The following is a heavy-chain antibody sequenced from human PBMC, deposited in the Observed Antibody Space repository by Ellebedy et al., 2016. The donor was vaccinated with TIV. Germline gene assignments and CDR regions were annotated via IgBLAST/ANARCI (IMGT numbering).Heavy chain of an antibody. Sequence: GESLKISXAASGFSFDDYAMHWVRQAPGKGLEWISLISWDGSRTYYADSVKGRFTISRDNSKNSLYLQMNSLRPEDTALYYCAAAAWDHGYNSLYFDHWGQGTLVTVSS. CDR2: ISWDGSRT. CDR3: AAAAWDHGYNSLYFDH. CDR1: GFSFDDYA. D-gene: IGHD5-24*01. V-gene: IGHV3-43D*03. J-gene: IGHJ4*02.